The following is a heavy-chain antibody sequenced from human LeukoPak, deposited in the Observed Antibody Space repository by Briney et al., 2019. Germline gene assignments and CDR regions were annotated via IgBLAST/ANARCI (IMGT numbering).Heavy chain of an antibody. V-gene: IGHV4-39*01. CDR3: ASPSSLLSFDY. Sequence: SGTLSLTCTVSGASIRSSSYYWGWIRQPPGKGLEWIETIYYSGSTFYNTSLNSRVTISVDTSKNQFSLKLSSVTAADTAVYYCASPSSLLSFDYWGQGSLVTVSS. D-gene: IGHD3-16*02. CDR2: IYYSGST. J-gene: IGHJ4*02. CDR1: GASIRSSSYY.